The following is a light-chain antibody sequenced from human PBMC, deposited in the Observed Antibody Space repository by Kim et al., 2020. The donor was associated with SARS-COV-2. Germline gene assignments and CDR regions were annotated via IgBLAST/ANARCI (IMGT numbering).Light chain of an antibody. J-gene: IGLJ3*02. CDR1: SSNLGTNS. CDR3: AGWDDSLNAEA. Sequence: ELTQPPSVSGTPGQRVTISCSGSSSNLGTNSVHWYQQFPGTAPEVLIYKNNQRPSGVPDRFSGSKSGTSASLAISGLQSEDEGDYYCAGWDDSLNAEAFGGGTQLTVL. CDR2: KNN. V-gene: IGLV1-44*01.